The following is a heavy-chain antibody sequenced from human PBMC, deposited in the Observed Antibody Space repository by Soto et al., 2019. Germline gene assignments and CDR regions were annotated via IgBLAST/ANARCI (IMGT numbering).Heavy chain of an antibody. CDR1: GGSISSYY. V-gene: IGHV4-59*01. CDR2: IYYSGST. CDR3: ARGPSRRLLFPYYYYYGMDV. J-gene: IGHJ6*02. D-gene: IGHD3-3*01. Sequence: SETLSLTCTVSGGSISSYYWSWIRQPPGKGLEWIGYIYYSGSTNYNPSLKSRVTISVDTSKNQFSLELSSVTAADTAVYYCARGPSRRLLFPYYYYYGMDVWGQGTTVTVSS.